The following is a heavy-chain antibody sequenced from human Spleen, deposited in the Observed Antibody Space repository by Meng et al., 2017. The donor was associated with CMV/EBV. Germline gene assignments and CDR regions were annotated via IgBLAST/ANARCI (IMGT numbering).Heavy chain of an antibody. V-gene: IGHV4-30-4*08. CDR2: IHNSGST. Sequence: RQPGPGLVKPSETLSLPCTVSGNSISSGKYYWSWVRQTPGKGLEWIGYIHNSGSTYYNPSLESRLTISIDKSKNQFYLKLTSVTAADTAVYYCARGKRVGAYFDYWGQGTLVTVSS. CDR3: ARGKRVGAYFDY. J-gene: IGHJ4*02. CDR1: GNSISSGKYY. D-gene: IGHD1-26*01.